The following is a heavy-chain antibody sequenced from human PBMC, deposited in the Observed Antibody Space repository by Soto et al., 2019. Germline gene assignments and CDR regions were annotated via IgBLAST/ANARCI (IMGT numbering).Heavy chain of an antibody. D-gene: IGHD6-6*01. V-gene: IGHV3-23*01. CDR3: AKYLQDGSSPASFDY. CDR1: GFTFSSYA. J-gene: IGHJ4*01. Sequence: EVQLLESGGGLVQPGGSLRLSCAASGFTFSSYAMSWVRQAPGKGREWVSAISGSGGSTYYADSVKGRFTISRDNSKNTLYQPMNSLRAEDTAVYSCAKYLQDGSSPASFDYWGHGTLVTVSS. CDR2: ISGSGGST.